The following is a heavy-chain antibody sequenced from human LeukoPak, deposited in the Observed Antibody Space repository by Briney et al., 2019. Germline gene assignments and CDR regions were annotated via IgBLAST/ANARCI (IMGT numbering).Heavy chain of an antibody. CDR2: IYYSESA. CDR3: ARGRLGLMDV. CDR1: GGSIGSYY. V-gene: IGHV4-59*01. Sequence: SETLSLTCTVSGGSIGSYYWNWIRQPPGKGLEWIGYIYYSESANYNPSLKSRATISVDTSKNQFSLKVSSVTAADTAVYYCARGRLGLMDVWGQGTTVTVSS. D-gene: IGHD3-16*01. J-gene: IGHJ6*02.